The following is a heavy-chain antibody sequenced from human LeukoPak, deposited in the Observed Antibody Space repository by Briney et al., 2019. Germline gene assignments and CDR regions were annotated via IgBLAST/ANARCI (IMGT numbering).Heavy chain of an antibody. CDR3: AKGIAAAGTMVVASSYGMDV. V-gene: IGHV3-23*01. D-gene: IGHD6-13*01. CDR2: ISGSGGST. J-gene: IGHJ6*02. Sequence: GGSLRLSCAASGFTFSSYAMSGVRQAPGKGLEWVSAISGSGGSTYYADSVKGRFTISRDNSKSTLYLQMNSLRAEDTAVYYCAKGIAAAGTMVVASSYGMDVWGQGTTVTVSS. CDR1: GFTFSSYA.